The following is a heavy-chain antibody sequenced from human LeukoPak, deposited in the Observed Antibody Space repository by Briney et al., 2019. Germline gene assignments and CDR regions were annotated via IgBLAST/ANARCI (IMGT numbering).Heavy chain of an antibody. CDR1: GGSISSSSNY. CDR2: IYYSGST. CDR3: ARHFRHFDY. J-gene: IGHJ4*02. V-gene: IGHV4-39*01. Sequence: PSETLSLTCTVSGGSISSSSNYWGWIRQPPGKGLEWIGSIYYSGSTYYNPSLKSRVTISVDTSKNQFSLKLSSVTAADTAVYYCARHFRHFDYWGQGTLVTVSS.